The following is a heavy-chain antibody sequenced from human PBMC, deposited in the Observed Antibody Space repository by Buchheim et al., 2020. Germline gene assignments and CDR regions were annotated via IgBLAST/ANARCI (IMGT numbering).Heavy chain of an antibody. CDR3: ATGFGELWELGWV. D-gene: IGHD3-10*01. J-gene: IGHJ4*02. V-gene: IGHV3-33*01. Sequence: QVQLVETGGGVVQPGRSLRLSCAASGFTFSSHAMHWVRQAPGKGLEWVAFIWYDGSNRHYADSVKGRFTVSRDNSKNTLYLQMNSLRAEDTAVYYCATGFGELWELGWVWGQGTL. CDR1: GFTFSSHA. CDR2: IWYDGSNR.